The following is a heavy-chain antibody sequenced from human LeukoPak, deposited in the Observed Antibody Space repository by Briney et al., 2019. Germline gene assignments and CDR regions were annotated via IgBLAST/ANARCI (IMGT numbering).Heavy chain of an antibody. J-gene: IGHJ3*02. CDR3: ARDSGSSLGDAFDI. D-gene: IGHD1-26*01. CDR1: GFTFSSYW. V-gene: IGHV3-7*01. CDR2: IKQDGSEK. Sequence: PGGSLRLSCTASGFTFSSYWMSWVRQAPGKGLEWVANIKQDGSEKYYVDSVKGRFTISRDNAKNSLFLQMNSLRAEDSAVYYCARDSGSSLGDAFDIWGQGTMVTVSS.